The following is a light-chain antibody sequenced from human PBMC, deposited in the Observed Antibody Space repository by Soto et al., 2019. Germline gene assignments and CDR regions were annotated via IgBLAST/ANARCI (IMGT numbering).Light chain of an antibody. CDR2: GAS. J-gene: IGKJ1*01. Sequence: EIVLTQSPCTLSLSPGERATLSCRASQSISSSYLAWYQQKPGQAPRLLLYGASSRATGIPDRFSGSGSGTDFTLTLNRLEPEDFAVYYCQQYVDSPRTFGQGTKVDI. CDR3: QQYVDSPRT. V-gene: IGKV3-20*01. CDR1: QSISSSY.